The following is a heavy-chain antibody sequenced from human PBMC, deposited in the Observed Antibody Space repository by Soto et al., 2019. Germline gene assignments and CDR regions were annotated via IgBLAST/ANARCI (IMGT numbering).Heavy chain of an antibody. Sequence: ASVKVSCKASGYTFTSSDISWVRQATGQGLEWMGWMNPNSGNTGYAQKFQGRVTMTRDTSINTAYMELSSLKSEDTAVYYCARMTNYYYYMDVWGKGTKVTVSS. CDR1: GYTFTSSD. CDR2: MNPNSGNT. CDR3: ARMTNYYYYMDV. J-gene: IGHJ6*03. V-gene: IGHV1-8*01.